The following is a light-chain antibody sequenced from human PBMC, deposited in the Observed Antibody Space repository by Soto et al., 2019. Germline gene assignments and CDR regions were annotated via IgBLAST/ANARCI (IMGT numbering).Light chain of an antibody. CDR3: QQYNSSPPFT. CDR1: QSVSSN. Sequence: EIVMTQSPATLSVSPGESATLSCRASQSVSSNLAWYQQKPGQAPRLLIYAASTRATGIPDRFSGSGSGTEFTLTISSLQPEDFAVYYCQQYNSSPPFTFGRGTKVEIK. J-gene: IGKJ4*01. V-gene: IGKV3-15*01. CDR2: AAS.